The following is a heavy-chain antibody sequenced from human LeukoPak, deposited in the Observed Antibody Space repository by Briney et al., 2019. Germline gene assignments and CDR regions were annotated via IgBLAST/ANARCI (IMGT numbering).Heavy chain of an antibody. CDR2: INHSGST. V-gene: IGHV4-38-2*02. J-gene: IGHJ5*02. CDR3: ARLSPTPNQNYVWGSYRTRWFDP. CDR1: GYSISIGYY. D-gene: IGHD3-16*02. Sequence: PSETLSLTCTVSGYSISIGYYWSWIRQPPGKGLEWIGEINHSGSTNYNPSLKSRVTISVDTSKNQFSLKLSSVTAADTAVYYCARLSPTPNQNYVWGSYRTRWFDPWGQGTLVTVSS.